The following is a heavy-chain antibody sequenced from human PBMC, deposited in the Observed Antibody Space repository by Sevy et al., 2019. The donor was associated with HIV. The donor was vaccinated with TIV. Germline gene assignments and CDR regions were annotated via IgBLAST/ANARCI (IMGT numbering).Heavy chain of an antibody. Sequence: GGYLRLSCAASGFTFSSYWMHWVRQAPGKGLVWVSRINTDGSNTKYADSVKGRFTISRDNAKNTLYLQMNSLRAEDTAVYYCARGGATFDYWGQGTLVTVSS. CDR3: ARGGATFDY. D-gene: IGHD1-26*01. V-gene: IGHV3-74*01. CDR2: INTDGSNT. CDR1: GFTFSSYW. J-gene: IGHJ4*02.